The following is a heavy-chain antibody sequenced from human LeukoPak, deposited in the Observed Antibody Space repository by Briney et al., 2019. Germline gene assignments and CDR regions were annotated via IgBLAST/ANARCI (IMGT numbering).Heavy chain of an antibody. CDR2: IYCSGST. Sequence: KPSQTLSLTCTVSGGSISSGGYYWSWIRQHPGKGLEWIGYIYCSGSTYYNPSLKSRVTISVDTSKNQLSLKLSSVTAADTAVYYCARSGSSYYFDYWGQGTLVTVSS. V-gene: IGHV4-31*03. CDR3: ARSGSSYYFDY. D-gene: IGHD1-26*01. J-gene: IGHJ4*02. CDR1: GGSISSGGYY.